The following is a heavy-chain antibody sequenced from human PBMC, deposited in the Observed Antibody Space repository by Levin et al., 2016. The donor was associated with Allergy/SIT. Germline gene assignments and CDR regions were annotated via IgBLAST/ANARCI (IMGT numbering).Heavy chain of an antibody. J-gene: IGHJ5*02. CDR2: IYYSGST. Sequence: SETLSLTCTVSGGSISSSSYYWGWIRQPPGKGLEWIGSIYYSGSTYYNPSLKSRVTISVDTSKNQFSLKLSSVTAADTAVYYCAHYVATYDFWRENNWFDPWGQGTLVTVSS. CDR1: GGSISSSSYY. CDR3: AHYVATYDFWRENNWFDP. D-gene: IGHD3-3*01. V-gene: IGHV4-39*01.